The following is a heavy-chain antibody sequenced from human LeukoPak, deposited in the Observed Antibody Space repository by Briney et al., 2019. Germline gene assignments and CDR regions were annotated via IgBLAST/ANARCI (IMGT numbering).Heavy chain of an antibody. CDR3: ASSGAHVGAFDI. Sequence: ASVKVSCTASGYTFTSYGISWVRQAPGQGLEWMGWISAYNGNTNYAQKLQGRVTMTTDTSTSTAYMELRSLRSDDTAVYYCASSGAHVGAFDIWGQGTMVTVSS. CDR2: ISAYNGNT. J-gene: IGHJ3*02. D-gene: IGHD1-26*01. CDR1: GYTFTSYG. V-gene: IGHV1-18*01.